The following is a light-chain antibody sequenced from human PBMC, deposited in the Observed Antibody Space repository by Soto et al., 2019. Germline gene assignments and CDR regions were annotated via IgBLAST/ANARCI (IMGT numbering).Light chain of an antibody. CDR2: LNSDGSH. CDR3: QTWGTGIQV. V-gene: IGLV4-69*01. Sequence: QTVVTQSPSASASLGASVKLTCTLSSGHSTYAIAWHQQQPEKGPRYLMKLNSDGSHSKGDGIPDRFSGSSSGAVRYLTISSLQSEDQADYSCQTWGTGIQVFGGGTKLTVL. CDR1: SGHSTYA. J-gene: IGLJ3*02.